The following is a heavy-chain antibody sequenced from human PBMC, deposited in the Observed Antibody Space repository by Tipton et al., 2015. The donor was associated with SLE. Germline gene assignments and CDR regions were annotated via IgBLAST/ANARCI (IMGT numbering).Heavy chain of an antibody. D-gene: IGHD7-27*01. J-gene: IGHJ2*01. CDR1: GGSISSSSYY. CDR2: IYYSGST. CDR3: ARDPTNWGSNWYFDL. Sequence: TLSLTCTVSGGSISSSSYYWSWIRQPPGKGLEWIGYIYYSGSTNYNPSLKSRVTISVDTSKNQFSLKLSSVTAADTAVYYCARDPTNWGSNWYFDLWGRGTLVTVSS. V-gene: IGHV4-61*01.